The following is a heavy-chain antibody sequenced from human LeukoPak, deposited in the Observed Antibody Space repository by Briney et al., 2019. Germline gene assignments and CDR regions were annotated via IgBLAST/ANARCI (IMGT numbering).Heavy chain of an antibody. CDR2: INPGNGDT. V-gene: IGHV1-18*03. Sequence: ASVKVSCKASGYTFTSYGLSWVRQAPGQGLEWMGCINPGNGDTKYSQEFQGRVTITRDTSATTAYMELSSLRSDDMAVYYCTLYNYWGQGTLVTVSS. CDR3: TLYNY. D-gene: IGHD2-2*02. CDR1: GYTFTSYG. J-gene: IGHJ4*02.